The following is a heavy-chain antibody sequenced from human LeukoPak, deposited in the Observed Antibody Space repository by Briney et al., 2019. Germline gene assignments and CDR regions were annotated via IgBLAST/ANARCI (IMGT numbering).Heavy chain of an antibody. CDR3: ARVIGARYCSSTSCPDAFDI. CDR2: INAGNGNT. J-gene: IGHJ3*02. D-gene: IGHD2-2*01. Sequence: ASVKVSCKASGYTFTSYVMHWVRQAPGQRLEWMGWINAGNGNTKYSQKFQGRVTITRDTSASTAYMELSSLRSEDTAVYYCARVIGARYCSSTSCPDAFDIWGQGTMVTVSS. V-gene: IGHV1-3*01. CDR1: GYTFTSYV.